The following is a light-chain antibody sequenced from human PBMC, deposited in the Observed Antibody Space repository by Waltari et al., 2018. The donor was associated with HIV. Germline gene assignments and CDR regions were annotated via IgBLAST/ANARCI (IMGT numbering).Light chain of an antibody. Sequence: DIQMTQSPSSLSASVGDRVTITCQASQDITDYLNWYQHKPGKAPKHLIYDASILEIGVASRFSGSGSGTEFTLTISSLQPEDIGTYYCQQYDMLYSFGQGTKVELK. V-gene: IGKV1-33*01. J-gene: IGKJ2*03. CDR1: QDITDY. CDR3: QQYDMLYS. CDR2: DAS.